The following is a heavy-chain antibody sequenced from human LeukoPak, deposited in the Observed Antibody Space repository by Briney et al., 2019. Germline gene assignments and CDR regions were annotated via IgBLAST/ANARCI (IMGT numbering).Heavy chain of an antibody. D-gene: IGHD3-9*01. CDR2: ISSSNSYL. CDR3: ALIPYYDILTGSAYYFDY. Sequence: GGSLRLSCAASGFTVSSNYMSWVRQAPGKGLEWVSSISSSNSYLYYADSVRGRFTISRDNAKNSLYLQMNSLRAEDTAVYYCALIPYYDILTGSAYYFDYWGQGTLVTVSS. J-gene: IGHJ4*02. V-gene: IGHV3-21*01. CDR1: GFTVSSNY.